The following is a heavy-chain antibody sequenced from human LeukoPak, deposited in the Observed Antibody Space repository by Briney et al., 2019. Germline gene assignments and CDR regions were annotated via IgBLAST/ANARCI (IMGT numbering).Heavy chain of an antibody. V-gene: IGHV3-64D*06. J-gene: IGHJ5*02. CDR3: VKAVYYGSGSYPLFDP. D-gene: IGHD3-10*01. CDR1: GFTFSRYA. Sequence: GGSLRLSCSASGFTFSRYAMYWVRQAPGKGLEYVLAVSGNGGSTYYADSVKGRFTISRDNSKNTLYLQMSSLRAEDTAVYYCVKAVYYGSGSYPLFDPWGQGTLVTVSS. CDR2: VSGNGGST.